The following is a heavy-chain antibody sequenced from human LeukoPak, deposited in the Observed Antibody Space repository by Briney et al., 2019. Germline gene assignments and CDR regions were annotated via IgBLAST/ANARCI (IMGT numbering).Heavy chain of an antibody. CDR3: ARGRQWLVTSN. D-gene: IGHD6-19*01. Sequence: TSETLSLTCTVSGGSISSGGYYWSWIRQHPGKGLEWIGYIYYSGSTYYNPSLKSPVTISVDTSKNQFSLKLSSVTAADTAVYYCARGRQWLVTSNWGQGTLVTVSS. V-gene: IGHV4-31*01. CDR2: IYYSGST. J-gene: IGHJ4*02. CDR1: GGSISSGGYY.